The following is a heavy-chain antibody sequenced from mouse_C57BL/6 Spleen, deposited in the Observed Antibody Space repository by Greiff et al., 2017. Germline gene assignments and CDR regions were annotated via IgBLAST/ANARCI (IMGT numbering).Heavy chain of an antibody. CDR1: GYTFTSYW. Sequence: QVQLQQSGAELVMPGASVKLSCKASGYTFTSYWMHWVKQRPGQGLEWIGEIDPSDSYTNYNQKFKGKSTLTVDKSSSTAYMQLSSLTSEDSAVYYCARGYCGSSYGYFDVWGTGTTVTVSS. CDR3: ARGYCGSSYGYFDV. CDR2: IDPSDSYT. J-gene: IGHJ1*03. V-gene: IGHV1-69*01. D-gene: IGHD1-1*01.